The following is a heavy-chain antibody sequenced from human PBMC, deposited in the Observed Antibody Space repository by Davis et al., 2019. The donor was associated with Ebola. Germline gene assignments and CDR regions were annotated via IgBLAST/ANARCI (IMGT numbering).Heavy chain of an antibody. J-gene: IGHJ3*02. CDR3: ARDRDIDAFDI. CDR2: IIPILGIA. V-gene: IGHV1-69*04. CDR1: GGTFSSYA. Sequence: SVNVSCKASGGTFSSYAISWVRQAPGQGREWMGRIIPILGIANYAQKFQGRVTITADKSTSTAYMELNSLRSEDTAVYYCARDRDIDAFDIWGQGTMVTVSS. D-gene: IGHD2-15*01.